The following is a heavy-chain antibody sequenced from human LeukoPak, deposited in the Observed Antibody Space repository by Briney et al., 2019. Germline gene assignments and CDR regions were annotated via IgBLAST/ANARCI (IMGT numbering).Heavy chain of an antibody. D-gene: IGHD3-22*01. CDR3: ARHAEYYYDSSGYPIGAFDI. CDR1: GGSISSYY. CDR2: IYYSGST. V-gene: IGHV4-59*08. J-gene: IGHJ3*02. Sequence: SETLSLTCTVSGGSISSYYWSWIRQPPGKGLEWIGYIYYSGSTNYNPSLKSRVTISVDTSKNQFSLKLSSVTAADTAVYYCARHAEYYYDSSGYPIGAFDIWGQGTMVTVSS.